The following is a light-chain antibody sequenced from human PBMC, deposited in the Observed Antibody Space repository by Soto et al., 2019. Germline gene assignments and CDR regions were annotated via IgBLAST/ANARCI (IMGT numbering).Light chain of an antibody. CDR1: QNIETW. Sequence: DIQMTQSPSALSGSVGDRVTITCRASQNIETWLAWYQQAPGKAPKLLIYDVSTLKTGVPSRFSGSGSGTEFTLTIGSLQPDDYATYYCQQYNSEPWTFGQGTKVEI. CDR2: DVS. J-gene: IGKJ1*01. V-gene: IGKV1-5*01. CDR3: QQYNSEPWT.